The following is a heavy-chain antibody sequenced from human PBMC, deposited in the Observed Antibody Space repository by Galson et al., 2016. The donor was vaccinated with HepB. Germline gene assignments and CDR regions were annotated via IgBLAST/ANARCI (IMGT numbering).Heavy chain of an antibody. CDR3: ARLVSVAFGLDY. Sequence: SLRLSCAASGFSFDYHTMHWVRQSPGKAPEWVSAIISVSTHTYYADSVRGRFTISRDNAKNSLYLQMTSLKVEDTAIYYCARLVSVAFGLDYCGPGTLVTVSS. CDR1: GFSFDYHT. V-gene: IGHV3-21*01. CDR2: IISVSTHT. D-gene: IGHD3-3*02. J-gene: IGHJ4*02.